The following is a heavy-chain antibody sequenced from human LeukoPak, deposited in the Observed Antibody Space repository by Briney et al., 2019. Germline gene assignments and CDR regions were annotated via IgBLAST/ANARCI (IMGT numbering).Heavy chain of an antibody. D-gene: IGHD2-15*01. V-gene: IGHV1-18*01. Sequence: GASVKVSCKASGYTFTSYGISWVRQAPGQGLEWMGWISAYNGNTKYAQKVQGRVTMTTDTSTRTAYMELRSLRSDDTAVYYCARDFTEGHTVAASDYWGQGTLVTVSS. J-gene: IGHJ4*02. CDR3: ARDFTEGHTVAASDY. CDR1: GYTFTSYG. CDR2: ISAYNGNT.